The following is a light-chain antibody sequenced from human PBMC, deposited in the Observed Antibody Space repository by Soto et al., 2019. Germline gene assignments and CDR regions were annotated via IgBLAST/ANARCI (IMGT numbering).Light chain of an antibody. Sequence: QSVLTQPPSMSGAPGQRVTISCTGSSSNIGAGYDVHWYQHLPGTAPKLLIYGNNNRPSGVPDRFSGSKSGASASLAITGLQAEDEADYYCQSYDSNLSVVFGGGTKVTVL. V-gene: IGLV1-40*01. CDR1: SSNIGAGYD. J-gene: IGLJ2*01. CDR3: QSYDSNLSVV. CDR2: GNN.